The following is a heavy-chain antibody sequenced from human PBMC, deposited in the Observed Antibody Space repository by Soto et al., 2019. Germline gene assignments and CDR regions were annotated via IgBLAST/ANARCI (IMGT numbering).Heavy chain of an antibody. Sequence: GGSLRRSCAASGFTFDDYAMHWVRQAPGKGLEWVSGISWNSGSIGYADSVKGRFTISRDNAKNSLYLQMNSLRAEDTALYYCARCQTFGAVINLTPFDYWGQGTLVTVSS. V-gene: IGHV3-9*01. CDR3: ARCQTFGAVINLTPFDY. CDR2: ISWNSGSI. J-gene: IGHJ4*02. CDR1: GFTFDDYA. D-gene: IGHD3-16*02.